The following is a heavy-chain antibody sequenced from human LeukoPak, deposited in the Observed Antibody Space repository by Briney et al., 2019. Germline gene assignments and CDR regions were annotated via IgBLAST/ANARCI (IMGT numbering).Heavy chain of an antibody. J-gene: IGHJ4*02. Sequence: ASVKVSCKASGYTFTGHYMHWVRQAPGQGLEWMGWINPNSGGTNYAQKFQGRVTMTRDTSISTAYMELSRLRSDDTAVYYCARDSGVAAGSWGQGTLVTVSS. CDR2: INPNSGGT. CDR3: ARDSGVAAGS. CDR1: GYTFTGHY. D-gene: IGHD6-13*01. V-gene: IGHV1-2*02.